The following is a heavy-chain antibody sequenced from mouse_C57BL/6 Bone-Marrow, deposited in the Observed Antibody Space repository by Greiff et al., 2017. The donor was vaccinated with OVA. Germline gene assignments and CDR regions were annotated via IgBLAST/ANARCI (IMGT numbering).Heavy chain of an antibody. CDR2: INPYNGGT. J-gene: IGHJ3*01. Sequence: VQLQQSGPVLVKPGASVKMSCKASGYTFTDYYMNWVKQSHGKSLEWIGVINPYNGGTSYNQKFKGKATLTVDKSSSTAYMELNSLTSEDSAVYYCARVSTWFAYWGQGTLVTVSA. CDR3: ARVSTWFAY. CDR1: GYTFTDYY. V-gene: IGHV1-19*01.